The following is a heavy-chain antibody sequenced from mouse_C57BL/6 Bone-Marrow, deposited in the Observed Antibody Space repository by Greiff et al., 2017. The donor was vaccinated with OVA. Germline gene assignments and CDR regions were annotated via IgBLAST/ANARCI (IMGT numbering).Heavy chain of an antibody. CDR1: GFTFSSYA. D-gene: IGHD2-3*01. CDR2: ISSGGDCI. CDR3: TRRGYDNYFDY. J-gene: IGHJ2*01. V-gene: IGHV5S21*01. Sequence: EVHLVESGEGLVKPGGSLKLSCAASGFTFSSYAMSWVRQTPEKRLEWVAYISSGGDCIYYADTAKGRFTISRDNARNTLYLQMSSLKSEDTAMYYCTRRGYDNYFDYWGQGTTLTVSS.